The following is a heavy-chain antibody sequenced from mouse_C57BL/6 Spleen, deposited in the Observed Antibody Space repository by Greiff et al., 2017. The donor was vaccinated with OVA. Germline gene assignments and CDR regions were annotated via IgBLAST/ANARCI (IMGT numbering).Heavy chain of an antibody. Sequence: VKLMESGPGLVQPSQSLSITCTVSGFSLTSYGVHWVRQPPGKGLEWLGVIWSGGSTDYNAAFISRLSISKDNSKSQVFFKMNRLQADDTAIYYCAIDGYYVSAWFAYWGQGTLVTVSA. CDR3: AIDGYYVSAWFAY. D-gene: IGHD2-3*01. CDR2: IWSGGST. V-gene: IGHV2-4*01. J-gene: IGHJ3*01. CDR1: GFSLTSYG.